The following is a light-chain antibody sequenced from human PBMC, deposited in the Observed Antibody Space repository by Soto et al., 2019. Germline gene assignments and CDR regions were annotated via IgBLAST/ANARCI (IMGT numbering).Light chain of an antibody. CDR3: RQYGSSPSYT. J-gene: IGKJ2*01. V-gene: IGKV3-20*01. CDR1: QSVSSSSY. CDR2: GAS. Sequence: EIVLTQSPGTLSLSPGERATLSCRASQSVSSSSYLAWYQQKPGQAPRLLIYGASSRATGIPDRFSGSGSATDLTLTISRLEPEDLAVYYCRQYGSSPSYTFGQGTKLEIK.